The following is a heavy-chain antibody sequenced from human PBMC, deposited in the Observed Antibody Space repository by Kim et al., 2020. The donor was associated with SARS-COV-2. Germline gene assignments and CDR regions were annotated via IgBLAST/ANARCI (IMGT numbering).Heavy chain of an antibody. D-gene: IGHD5-18*01. J-gene: IGHJ3*02. V-gene: IGHV3-11*05. CDR3: ARDFTRGYSYGIKSFDI. Sequence: KGRFTISRDNANNSMYLQMNNLRAEDTAVYFCARDFTRGYSYGIKSFDIWGQGTMVSVSS.